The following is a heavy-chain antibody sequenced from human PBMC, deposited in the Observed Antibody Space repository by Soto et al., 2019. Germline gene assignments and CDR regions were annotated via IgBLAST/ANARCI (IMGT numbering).Heavy chain of an antibody. D-gene: IGHD3-22*01. CDR3: AKDTYYYDSSGYYVFDY. V-gene: IGHV3-30*18. CDR1: GFTFSNYG. Sequence: GGSLRLSCAASGFTFSNYGMHWVRQAPGKGLEWVAAISYDGSNKYYADSVEGRFTISRGNSKSTVYLQMNSLRAEDTAIYYCAKDTYYYDSSGYYVFDYWGQGALVTVSS. CDR2: ISYDGSNK. J-gene: IGHJ4*02.